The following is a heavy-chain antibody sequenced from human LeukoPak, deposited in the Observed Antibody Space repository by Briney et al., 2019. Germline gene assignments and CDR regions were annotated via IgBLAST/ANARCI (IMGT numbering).Heavy chain of an antibody. D-gene: IGHD3-9*01. CDR2: IHTSGTT. J-gene: IGHJ4*02. CDR3: ARTRTFDWLFSYFDY. V-gene: IGHV4-4*07. CDR1: GDSISNHY. Sequence: SETLSLTCTVSGDSISNHYWSWIRQPAGKGLEWVGRIHTSGTTDYNTSLKSRVTMSLDTSKNQLSLKLTSVTAADTAVYYCARTRTFDWLFSYFDYWGRGTLVTVSS.